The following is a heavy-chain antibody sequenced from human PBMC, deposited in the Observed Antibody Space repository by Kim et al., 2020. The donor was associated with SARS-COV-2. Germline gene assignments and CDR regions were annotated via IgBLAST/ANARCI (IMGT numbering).Heavy chain of an antibody. J-gene: IGHJ4*02. Sequence: SETLSLTCSVSGGSINDYYWTWIRQTAGQGLEWIGRMYSSGSPFYNPSLKSRVTMSADTSKNQFSLKLRSVTAADTAVYFCARGPSWNSFDYWGQGPLATVSS. CDR1: GGSINDYY. D-gene: IGHD2-2*01. V-gene: IGHV4-4*07. CDR2: MYSSGSP. CDR3: ARGPSWNSFDY.